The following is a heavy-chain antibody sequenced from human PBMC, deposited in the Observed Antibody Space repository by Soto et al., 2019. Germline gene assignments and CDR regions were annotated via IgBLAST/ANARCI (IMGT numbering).Heavy chain of an antibody. CDR1: GFTFSSYW. J-gene: IGHJ6*03. Sequence: GGSLRLSCAASGFTFSSYWMSWVRQAPGKGLEWVANIKQDGSEKYYVDSVKGRFTISRDNAKNSLYLQMNSLRAEDTAVYYCARDLMSLPPIYMDVWGKGTTVTVSS. CDR3: ARDLMSLPPIYMDV. CDR2: IKQDGSEK. V-gene: IGHV3-7*01. D-gene: IGHD3-10*01.